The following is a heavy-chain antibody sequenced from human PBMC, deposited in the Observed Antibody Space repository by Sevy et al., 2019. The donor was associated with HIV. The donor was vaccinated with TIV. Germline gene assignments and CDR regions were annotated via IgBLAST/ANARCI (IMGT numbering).Heavy chain of an antibody. D-gene: IGHD2-8*01. CDR2: ISSSSSTI. CDR1: GFTFSSYN. Sequence: GESLKISCAASGFTFSSYNMNWVRQAPGKGLEWVSYISSSSSTIYYADSVKGRFTISRDNAKNSLYLQMNSLRAEDTAVYYCARDGNGLVDYWGQGTLVTVSS. CDR3: ARDGNGLVDY. V-gene: IGHV3-48*01. J-gene: IGHJ4*02.